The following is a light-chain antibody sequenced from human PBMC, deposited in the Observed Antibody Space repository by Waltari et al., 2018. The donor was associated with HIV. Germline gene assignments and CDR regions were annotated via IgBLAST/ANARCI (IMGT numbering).Light chain of an antibody. J-gene: IGLJ1*01. CDR2: SNN. CDR1: SSNIGSNA. Sequence: QSVLTQPPSASGTPGQRVTISCSGSSSNIGSNAVNWYQQLPGTAPKLLIYSNNQRPSGVPDRFSGSKSGTSASLAISGLQSDDEADYYCAAWDGSLGGFYVFGAGTKVTVL. CDR3: AAWDGSLGGFYV. V-gene: IGLV1-44*01.